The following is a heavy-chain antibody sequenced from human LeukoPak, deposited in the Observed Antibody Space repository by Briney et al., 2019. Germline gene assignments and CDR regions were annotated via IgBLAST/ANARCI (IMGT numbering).Heavy chain of an antibody. Sequence: GGSLRLSCAASGFTFTSYGMHWVRQAPGKGLEWVALITYDGYYKYYSDSVKGRFTISSDTSKNSLYLQMNSLRADDTALYYCARGRSITIRRGVAISDGFDIWGQGTMVTVSS. D-gene: IGHD3-10*01. J-gene: IGHJ3*02. CDR2: ITYDGYYK. CDR3: ARGRSITIRRGVAISDGFDI. V-gene: IGHV3-30*03. CDR1: GFTFTSYG.